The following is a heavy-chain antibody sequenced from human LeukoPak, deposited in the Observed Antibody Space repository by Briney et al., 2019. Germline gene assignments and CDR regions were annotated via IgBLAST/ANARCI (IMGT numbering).Heavy chain of an antibody. CDR1: GFTFSSYE. Sequence: GGSLRLSCAASGFTFSSYEMDWVRQAPGKGLEWVSYISSSGSTKFYADSVKGRSTISRDNAKNSLYLQKNSLRAEDTAVYYCAELGITMIGGVWGKGTTVTISS. CDR2: ISSSGSTK. D-gene: IGHD3-10*02. CDR3: AELGITMIGGV. V-gene: IGHV3-48*03. J-gene: IGHJ6*04.